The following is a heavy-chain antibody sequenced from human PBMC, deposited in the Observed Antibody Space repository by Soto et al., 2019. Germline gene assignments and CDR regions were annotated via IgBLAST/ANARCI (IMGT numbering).Heavy chain of an antibody. CDR1: GYTFTSYA. D-gene: IGHD3-22*01. CDR3: ARSLDYYDSSGFNTPW. CDR2: INAGNGKT. J-gene: IGHJ4*02. Sequence: ASVKVSCNASGYTFTSYAMDWLRHAPGQRLEWMGWINAGNGKTKYQKKFQGRLTITRDTSASTEYMELRSLRSEDTAVYYCARSLDYYDSSGFNTPWWGQGTLVTVS. V-gene: IGHV1-3*01.